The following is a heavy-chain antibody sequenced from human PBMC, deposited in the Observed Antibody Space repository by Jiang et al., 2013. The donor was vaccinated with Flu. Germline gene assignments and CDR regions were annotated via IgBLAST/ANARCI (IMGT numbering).Heavy chain of an antibody. J-gene: IGHJ3*01. CDR2: ISGSDYNT. V-gene: IGHV3-23*01. CDR3: AKRWVVSAATPTFDV. CDR1: GFAFSSFA. Sequence: QLLESGGGVVQPGGSLRLSCAASGFAFSSFALSWVRQAPGKGLEWVSSISGSDYNTYYADAVKGRFTISRDNSKNTLFLQMSSLRVEDTAIYYCAKRWVVSAATPTFDVWGQGTMVTVSS. D-gene: IGHD2-15*01.